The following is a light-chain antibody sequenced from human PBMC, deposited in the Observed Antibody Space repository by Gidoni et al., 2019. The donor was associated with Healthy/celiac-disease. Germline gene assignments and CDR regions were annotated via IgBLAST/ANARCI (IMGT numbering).Light chain of an antibody. CDR3: MQALQTPAT. J-gene: IGKJ1*01. V-gene: IGKV2-28*01. CDR2: LGS. Sequence: DLVMTQSPLSLPVTPGEPASISCRSSQSLLHSNGYNYLDWYLQKPGQSPQHLIYLGSNRASGVPDRFSGSGSGTDFTLKISRVEAEDVGVYYCMQALQTPATFGQGTKVEIK. CDR1: QSLLHSNGYNY.